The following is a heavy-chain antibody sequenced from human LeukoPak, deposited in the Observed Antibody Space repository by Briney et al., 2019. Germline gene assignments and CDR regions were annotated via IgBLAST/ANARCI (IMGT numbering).Heavy chain of an antibody. CDR2: INAGNGKT. Sequence: ASVMVSCKASGYSFSHSAIQWVRQARGQRLEWMGWINAGNGKTKYSQNFQGRCTITRDRSASTAYMELSSLRAEDTSIYYCARGRWTATETTYYLDYWGQGTLVTVSS. J-gene: IGHJ4*02. CDR3: ARGRWTATETTYYLDY. CDR1: GYSFSHSA. D-gene: IGHD4-17*01. V-gene: IGHV1-3*01.